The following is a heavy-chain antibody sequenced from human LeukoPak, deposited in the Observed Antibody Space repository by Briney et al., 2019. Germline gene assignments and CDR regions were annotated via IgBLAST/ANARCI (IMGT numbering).Heavy chain of an antibody. D-gene: IGHD3-10*02. CDR2: ISRSGDST. CDR1: GFTFSSYA. J-gene: IGHJ4*02. CDR3: AKGNTMYTAYYFDY. Sequence: GGSLRLSCAASGFTFSSYAMSWVRQAPGKGLEWVSVISRSGDSTYYADSVKGRFTISRDNSKNTLYLQMNSLRAEDTAVYYCAKGNTMYTAYYFDYWGQGTLVTVSS. V-gene: IGHV3-23*01.